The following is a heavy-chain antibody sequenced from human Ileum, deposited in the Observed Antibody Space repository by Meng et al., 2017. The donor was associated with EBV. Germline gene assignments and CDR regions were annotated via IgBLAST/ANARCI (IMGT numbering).Heavy chain of an antibody. CDR3: ARDPIPVPGRNFDY. J-gene: IGHJ4*02. CDR1: GDSISSNSW. Sequence: LPEPAQGSGQPSGTRALAVTVSGDSISSNSWWKWVRQPPGKGLEWIGDIYHSGDSNYNPSLKSRVTISLDNSNNQFSLTLSSVTAADTAVYYCARDPIPVPGRNFDYWGQGTLVTVSS. V-gene: IGHV4-4*02. D-gene: IGHD6-19*01. CDR2: IYHSGDS.